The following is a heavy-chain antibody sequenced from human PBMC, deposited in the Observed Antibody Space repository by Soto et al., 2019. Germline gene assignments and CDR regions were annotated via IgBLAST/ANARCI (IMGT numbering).Heavy chain of an antibody. CDR1: GITISNYP. D-gene: IGHD3-22*01. Sequence: EVQLLESGGGLVQPGGSLRLSCAASGITISNYPMSWVRQAPGKGLDWVSGISGSGDRTYYADSAKGRFTISKDISRNLLSLQLGSLGVEDTAVYFCVKDDGGYPSTAPHWGQGTLVTVSS. CDR3: VKDDGGYPSTAPH. J-gene: IGHJ4*02. V-gene: IGHV3-23*01. CDR2: ISGSGDRT.